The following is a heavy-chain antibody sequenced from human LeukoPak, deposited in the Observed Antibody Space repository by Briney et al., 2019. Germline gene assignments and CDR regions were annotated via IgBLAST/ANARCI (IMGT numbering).Heavy chain of an antibody. CDR2: IYSGGST. CDR3: ARGRADYDILTGYYYFDY. Sequence: GGSLRLSCAASGFSVSSNYMSWVRQAPGKGLEWVSVIYSGGSTYYADSVKGRFTISRDNSKNTLYLQMNSLRAEDTAVYYCARGRADYDILTGYYYFDYWGQGTLVTVSS. J-gene: IGHJ4*02. V-gene: IGHV3-66*01. CDR1: GFSVSSNY. D-gene: IGHD3-9*01.